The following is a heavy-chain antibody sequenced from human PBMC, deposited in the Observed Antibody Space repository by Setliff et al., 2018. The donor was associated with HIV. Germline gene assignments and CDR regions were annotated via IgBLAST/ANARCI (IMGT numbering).Heavy chain of an antibody. D-gene: IGHD6-19*01. Sequence: SVKVSCKSSGGTFSRHTISWVRQTPGQGLEWMGGIIPIFGTANYAQKFQGRVTITADESTSTAYMELSSLRSEDTAVYYCARERNAVAGWDYWGQGTLVTVSS. CDR3: ARERNAVAGWDY. CDR2: IIPIFGTA. CDR1: GGTFSRHT. J-gene: IGHJ4*02. V-gene: IGHV1-69*13.